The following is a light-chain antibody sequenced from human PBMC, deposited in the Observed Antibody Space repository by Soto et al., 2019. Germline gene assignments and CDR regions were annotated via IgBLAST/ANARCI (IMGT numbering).Light chain of an antibody. CDR3: HQYGSSGT. J-gene: IGKJ1*01. Sequence: EIVLTQAPGTLFLTKGERATLSCRASQSVSNNYLAWYQQKPGQAPRLLIYVASNRATGSPDRFSGSGSGTDFTLTISRLETEDFAVYYCHQYGSSGTFGQGTIVDI. V-gene: IGKV3-20*01. CDR2: VAS. CDR1: QSVSNNY.